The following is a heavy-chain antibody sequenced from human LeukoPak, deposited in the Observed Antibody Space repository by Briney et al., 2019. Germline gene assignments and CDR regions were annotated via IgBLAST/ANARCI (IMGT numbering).Heavy chain of an antibody. Sequence: SETLSLTCAVYGGSFSGYYWSGLRQPPGKGREWIGEINHSGSTNYNPSLKSRVTISVDTSKNQFSLKLSSVTAADTAVYYCARGHLNYWGQGTLVTVSS. V-gene: IGHV4-34*01. CDR1: GGSFSGYY. CDR3: ARGHLNY. CDR2: INHSGST. J-gene: IGHJ4*02.